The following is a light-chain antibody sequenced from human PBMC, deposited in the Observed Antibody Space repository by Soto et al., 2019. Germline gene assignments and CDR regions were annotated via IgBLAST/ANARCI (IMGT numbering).Light chain of an antibody. V-gene: IGLV1-51*01. CDR3: GTWDSSLSAVV. CDR2: DNN. J-gene: IGLJ2*01. Sequence: QSALTQPPSVSATPGQKVTISSSGTSSNIGNNYVSWYQQSPGTAPKLLIYDNNKRPSGIPDRFSGSKSGTSATLDITGLQTGDEADYYCGTWDSSLSAVVFGGGTKLTVL. CDR1: SSNIGNNY.